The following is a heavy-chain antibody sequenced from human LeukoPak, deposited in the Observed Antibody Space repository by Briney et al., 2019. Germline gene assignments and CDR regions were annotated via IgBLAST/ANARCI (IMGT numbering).Heavy chain of an antibody. CDR3: ATVSEY. V-gene: IGHV3-74*01. J-gene: IGHJ4*02. CDR2: TDNDGTAT. CDR1: GFTFNYFW. Sequence: GGSLRLSCAASGFTFNYFWMHWVRQVRGKGLVWVSGTDNDGTATYYEDSVKGRFTISRDNTKNTVYLQMNGLRAEDTTVYYCATVSEYWGQGTLVTVSS.